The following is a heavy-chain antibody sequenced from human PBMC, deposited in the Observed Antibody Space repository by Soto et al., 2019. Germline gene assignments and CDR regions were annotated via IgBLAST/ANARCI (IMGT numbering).Heavy chain of an antibody. J-gene: IGHJ5*02. D-gene: IGHD2-15*01. V-gene: IGHV4-4*02. CDR3: ARGGCSGGSCPTDYNWFDP. Sequence: SETLSLTCAVSSGSISSSNWWSWVRQPPGKGLEWIGEIYHSGSTNYNPSLKSRVTISVDKSKNQFSLKLSSVTAADTAVYYCARGGCSGGSCPTDYNWFDPWGQGTLVTVSS. CDR1: SGSISSSNW. CDR2: IYHSGST.